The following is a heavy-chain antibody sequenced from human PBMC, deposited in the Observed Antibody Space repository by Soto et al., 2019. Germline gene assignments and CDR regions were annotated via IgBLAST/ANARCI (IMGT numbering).Heavy chain of an antibody. V-gene: IGHV1-58*01. CDR2: IVVGSGNT. D-gene: IGHD2-8*01. Sequence: SVKVSCKASGFTFTSSAVQWVRQARGQRLEWIGWIVVGSGNTNYAQKNQERVTITRDISTSTAYMELSSLRSEVSAVYYCAKDRQPDGRWPLDHWGKGTLVTV. CDR1: GFTFTSSA. CDR3: AKDRQPDGRWPLDH. J-gene: IGHJ4*02.